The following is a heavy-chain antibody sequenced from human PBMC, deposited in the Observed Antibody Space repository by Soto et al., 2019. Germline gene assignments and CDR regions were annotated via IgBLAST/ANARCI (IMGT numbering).Heavy chain of an antibody. D-gene: IGHD6-13*01. V-gene: IGHV3-53*01. Sequence: GGSLRLSCAASGLTVSTNYMSWVRQAPGRGLEWVAIIYSAGITYYADSVKGRFAISRDNSKNTLYLQMNSLRAEDTAIYYCARDQRASAGNYYYYYGLDVWGQGTTVTV. CDR1: GLTVSTNY. CDR3: ARDQRASAGNYYYYYGLDV. J-gene: IGHJ6*02. CDR2: IYSAGIT.